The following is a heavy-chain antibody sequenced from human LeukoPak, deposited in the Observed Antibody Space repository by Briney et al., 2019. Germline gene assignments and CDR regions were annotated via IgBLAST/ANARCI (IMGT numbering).Heavy chain of an antibody. J-gene: IGHJ5*02. V-gene: IGHV3-13*01. CDR1: GFTFSSYD. D-gene: IGHD3-9*01. CDR2: IGTAGDT. Sequence: PGRSLRLSCAASGFTFSSYDMHWVRQATGKGLEWVSAIGTAGDTYYPGSVKGRFTISRENAKNSLYLQMNSLRAGDTAVYYCARAVSDWLGRRWFDPWGQGILVTVSS. CDR3: ARAVSDWLGRRWFDP.